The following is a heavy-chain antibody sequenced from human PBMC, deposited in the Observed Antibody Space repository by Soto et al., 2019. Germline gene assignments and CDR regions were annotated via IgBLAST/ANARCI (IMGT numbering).Heavy chain of an antibody. CDR1: GYTLTELS. D-gene: IGHD5-12*01. CDR3: ATVKWLYDAFDI. Sequence: ASVKVSCKVSGYTLTELSMHWVRQAPGKGLEWMGGFDPEDGETIYAQKFQGRVTMTEDTSTDTAYMELSSLRSEDTAVYYCATVKWLYDAFDIWGQGTMVSVSS. J-gene: IGHJ3*02. V-gene: IGHV1-24*01. CDR2: FDPEDGET.